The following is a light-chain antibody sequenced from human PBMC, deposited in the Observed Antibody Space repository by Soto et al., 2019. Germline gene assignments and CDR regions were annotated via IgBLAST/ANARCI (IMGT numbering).Light chain of an antibody. Sequence: EVVMMQSPATASVSPGERATHSCRASQSVRDNIAWYQQKPGQAPRLLIDGASTRATGIPARFSGSGSGTEFTLTISSLQSEDFAFYYCQQYDNWPPWTFGQGTKV. CDR1: QSVRDN. CDR3: QQYDNWPPWT. V-gene: IGKV3-15*01. J-gene: IGKJ1*01. CDR2: GAS.